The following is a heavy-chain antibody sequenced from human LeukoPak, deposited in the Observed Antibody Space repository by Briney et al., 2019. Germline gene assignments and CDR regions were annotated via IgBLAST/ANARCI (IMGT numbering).Heavy chain of an antibody. J-gene: IGHJ4*02. CDR2: ISWNSGSI. Sequence: GGSLRLSCAASGFTLRSHWMNWVRQAPGKGLEWVSGISWNSGSIGYADSVKGRFTISRDNAKNSLYLQMNSLRAEDTALYYCAKGDGGSGDHWGQGTLVTVSS. CDR1: GFTLRSHW. D-gene: IGHD1-26*01. CDR3: AKGDGGSGDH. V-gene: IGHV3-9*01.